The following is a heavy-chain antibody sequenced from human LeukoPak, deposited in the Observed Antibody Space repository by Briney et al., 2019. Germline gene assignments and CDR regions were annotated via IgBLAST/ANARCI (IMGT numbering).Heavy chain of an antibody. CDR3: AKGGIQLWSDFDY. V-gene: IGHV3-9*01. CDR2: ISWNSGSI. Sequence: GGSLRLPCAASGFTFDDYAMHWVRQAPGKGLEWVSGISWNSGSIGYADSVKGRFTISRDNAKNSLYLQMNSLRAEDTALYYCAKGGIQLWSDFDYWGQGTLVTVSS. CDR1: GFTFDDYA. D-gene: IGHD5-18*01. J-gene: IGHJ4*02.